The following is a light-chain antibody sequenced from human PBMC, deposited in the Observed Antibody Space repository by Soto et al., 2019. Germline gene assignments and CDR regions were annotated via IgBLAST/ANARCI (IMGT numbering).Light chain of an antibody. CDR3: QHYNQGPMYT. V-gene: IGKV3-15*01. CDR1: QSVITN. J-gene: IGKJ2*01. CDR2: GAS. Sequence: ELVMTQSPATLSASPGERATLSCRASQSVITNVAWYQQKPGQAPRLLIYGASTRATGIPARFSGSGSGTDFPLTISTLQSEDFAVYSCQHYNQGPMYTFGQGTKVEIK.